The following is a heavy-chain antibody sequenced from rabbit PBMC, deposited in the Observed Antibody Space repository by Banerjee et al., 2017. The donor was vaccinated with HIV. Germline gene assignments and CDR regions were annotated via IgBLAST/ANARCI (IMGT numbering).Heavy chain of an antibody. V-gene: IGHV1S40*01. CDR1: GLDFSSSYW. CDR3: ARGDISSGWDL. CDR2: IYTSSGST. D-gene: IGHD1-1*01. J-gene: IGHJ6*01. Sequence: QSLEESGGDLVKPGGSLTLTCTASGLDFSSSYWICWVRQAPGKGLEWIACIYTSSGSTYYATWAKGRFTISGTSSTTVTLQMTSLTAADTATYFCARGDISSGWDLWGPGTLVTVS.